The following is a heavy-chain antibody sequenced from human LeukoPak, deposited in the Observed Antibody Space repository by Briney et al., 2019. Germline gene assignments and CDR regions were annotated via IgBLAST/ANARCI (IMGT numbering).Heavy chain of an antibody. CDR2: INHSGST. CDR1: GGSFSGYD. CDR3: ARQSIAAAFGY. V-gene: IGHV4-34*01. Sequence: PSEILSLTCAVYGGSFSGYDWSWIRLPPGKGLEWIGEINHSGSTNYNPSLKSRVTISVDTSKNQFSLKLSSVTAADTAVYYCARQSIAAAFGYWGQGTLVTVS. D-gene: IGHD6-13*01. J-gene: IGHJ4*02.